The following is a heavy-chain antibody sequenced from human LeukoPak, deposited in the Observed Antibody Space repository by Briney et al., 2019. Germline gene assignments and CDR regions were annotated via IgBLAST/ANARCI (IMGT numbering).Heavy chain of an antibody. D-gene: IGHD4-17*01. Sequence: GGSLRLSCAASGFTFTNYWMFWVRQAPGKGLVWVSGINPDGSTTTYADSVKGRFAISRENAKSTLYLHMNILRVEDTAVYYCARGRYGDYHWGQGILVTVSS. V-gene: IGHV3-74*01. J-gene: IGHJ4*02. CDR1: GFTFTNYW. CDR2: INPDGSTT. CDR3: ARGRYGDYH.